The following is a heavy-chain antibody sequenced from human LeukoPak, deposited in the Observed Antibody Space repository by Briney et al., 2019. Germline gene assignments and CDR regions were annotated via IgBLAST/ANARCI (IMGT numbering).Heavy chain of an antibody. J-gene: IGHJ6*04. V-gene: IGHV3-21*01. CDR1: AFTFSSYG. CDR3: AELGITMIGGV. D-gene: IGHD3-10*02. CDR2: ISGDGRDI. Sequence: GGTLRLSCAASAFTFSSYGMSWVRQAPGKGVEWVSAISGDGRDIFYADSVKGRFTISRDNAKNSLYLQMNSLRAEDTAVYYCAELGITMIGGVWGKGTTVTISS.